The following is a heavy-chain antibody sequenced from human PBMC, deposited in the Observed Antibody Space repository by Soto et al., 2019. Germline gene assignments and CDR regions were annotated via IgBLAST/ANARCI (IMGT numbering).Heavy chain of an antibody. CDR3: GKVGDRGGACYWDH. CDR1: GFTFSAYG. CDR2: ISDSGDST. Sequence: EVQLLESGGGLVQPGGSLRLSCAASGFTFSAYGMSWVRQAPGKGLGWVSGISDSGDSTSYADSVKGRFTISRDNSKNTLSLQMNSLRAEDTAVYYCGKVGDRGGACYWDHWGQGTLVSVSS. D-gene: IGHD2-21*02. V-gene: IGHV3-23*01. J-gene: IGHJ4*02.